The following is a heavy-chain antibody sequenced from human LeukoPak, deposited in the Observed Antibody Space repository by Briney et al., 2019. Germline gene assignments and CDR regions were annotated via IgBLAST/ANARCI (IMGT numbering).Heavy chain of an antibody. J-gene: IGHJ4*02. CDR3: ATSTNRLHY. CDR2: IHYTQST. V-gene: IGHV4-59*01. Sequence: PSETLSLTCTVSGGSISYFYCNCILQPPPKKLEWSGDIHYTQSTNYNPSLKSRATISVDTSKYQLFLELSSVAAAVTAVSYCATSTNRLHYWGQGTLVTVSS. D-gene: IGHD2-8*01. CDR1: GGSISYFY.